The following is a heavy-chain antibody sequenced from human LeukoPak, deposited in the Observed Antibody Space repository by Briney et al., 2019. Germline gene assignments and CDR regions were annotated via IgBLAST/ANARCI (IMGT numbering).Heavy chain of an antibody. CDR2: INPSGGST. Sequence: GASVKVSYKASGYTFTSYYMHWVRQAPGQELEWMGIINPSGGSTSYAQKFQGRVTMTRDTSTSTVYMELSSLRSEDTAVYYCAIAAAGALGAFDIWGQGTMVTVSS. CDR1: GYTFTSYY. CDR3: AIAAAGALGAFDI. D-gene: IGHD6-13*01. J-gene: IGHJ3*02. V-gene: IGHV1-46*03.